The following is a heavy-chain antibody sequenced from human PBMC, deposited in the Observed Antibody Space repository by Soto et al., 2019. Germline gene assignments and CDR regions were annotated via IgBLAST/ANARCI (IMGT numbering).Heavy chain of an antibody. D-gene: IGHD6-13*01. Sequence: PGESLKISCKGSGYTFTSYWIGWVRQMPGKGLEWMGIIYPGDSNTRYSPSFQGQVTISADKSISTAYLQWSSLKSSDTAVYYCARYAGYTISWYYFDYWGQGTPVTVSS. V-gene: IGHV5-51*01. CDR2: IYPGDSNT. J-gene: IGHJ4*02. CDR3: ARYAGYTISWYYFDY. CDR1: GYTFTSYW.